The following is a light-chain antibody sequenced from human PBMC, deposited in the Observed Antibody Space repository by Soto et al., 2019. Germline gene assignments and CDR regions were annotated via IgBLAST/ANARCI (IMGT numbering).Light chain of an antibody. CDR1: SSNIGAGYD. J-gene: IGLJ1*01. V-gene: IGLV1-40*01. CDR2: GTN. CDR3: QSYDSSLGGNYV. Sequence: SVLTQRPSVXGAPGHRVTISCTGSSSNIGAGYDVHWFQQFPGTAPKLLIYGTNNRPSGVPDRFSGSKSGTSVSLAITGLQAEDEADYYCQSYDSSLGGNYVFGTGTKVTVL.